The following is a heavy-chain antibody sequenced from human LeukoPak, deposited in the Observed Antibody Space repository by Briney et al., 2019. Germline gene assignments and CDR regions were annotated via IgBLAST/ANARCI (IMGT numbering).Heavy chain of an antibody. V-gene: IGHV3-23*05. Sequence: PGGSLRLSCEASGFTFSAYAMTWVRQAPGKGLEWVSSIGSDNKPHYSESVKGRFAISRDNSKSMLFLQLNSLRAEDTALYYCARVGPDYSDSRGQSYFAYWGRGTLVTVSS. CDR3: ARVGPDYSDSRGQSYFAY. D-gene: IGHD3-22*01. J-gene: IGHJ4*02. CDR2: IGSDNKP. CDR1: GFTFSAYA.